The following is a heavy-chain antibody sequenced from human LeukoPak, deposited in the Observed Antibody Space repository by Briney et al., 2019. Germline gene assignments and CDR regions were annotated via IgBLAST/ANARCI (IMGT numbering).Heavy chain of an antibody. CDR1: GFTFSSYS. Sequence: GGSLRLSCGASGFTFSSYSMNWVRQAPGKGLEWVSSISSSSSYIYYADSVKGRFTISRDNAKNSLYLQMNSLRAEDTAVYYCARGGTSCCYFDYWSQGTLVTVSS. J-gene: IGHJ4*02. D-gene: IGHD2-2*01. V-gene: IGHV3-21*01. CDR2: ISSSSSYI. CDR3: ARGGTSCCYFDY.